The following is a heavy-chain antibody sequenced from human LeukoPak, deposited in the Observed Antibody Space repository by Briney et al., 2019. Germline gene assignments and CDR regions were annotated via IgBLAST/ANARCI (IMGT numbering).Heavy chain of an antibody. V-gene: IGHV3-53*01. CDR3: ARDSASSGYPGD. CDR2: IYSGGST. J-gene: IGHJ4*02. D-gene: IGHD3-22*01. Sequence: PGGSLRLSCAASGFTVSSNYMSWVRQAPGKGLEWVSVIYSGGSTYYADSVKGRFTISRDNAKNTLYLQMNSLRAEDTAVYYCARDSASSGYPGDWGQGTLVTVSS. CDR1: GFTVSSNY.